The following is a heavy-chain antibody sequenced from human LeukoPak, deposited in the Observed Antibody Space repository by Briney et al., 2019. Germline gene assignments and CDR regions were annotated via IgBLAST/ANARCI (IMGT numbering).Heavy chain of an antibody. CDR2: IYYSGTT. CDR3: ARFLSASSGSYFDY. CDR1: GGSISSSSYY. V-gene: IGHV4-39*01. J-gene: IGHJ4*02. Sequence: SETLSLTCTVSGGSISSSSYYWGWIRQPPGKGLEWIGNIYYSGTTYYNPFLKSRVTISVDTSKTQFSLKLSSVTAADTAVYYCARFLSASSGSYFDYWGQGTLVTVSS. D-gene: IGHD6-19*01.